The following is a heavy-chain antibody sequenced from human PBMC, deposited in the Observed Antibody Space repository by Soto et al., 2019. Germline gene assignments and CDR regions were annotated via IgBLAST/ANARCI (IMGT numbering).Heavy chain of an antibody. J-gene: IGHJ4*02. Sequence: QVQLVQSGGEVKKPGASVKVSCKASGYTFPSFAFNWVRQAPGQGLEWMGWITAYNGDTKYVPKFQGRVTMTTDTSTSTDYMALRSLRSDDTDVYYCAGVLQGSPVYFDYWGQGTLVTVSS. D-gene: IGHD2-15*01. CDR2: ITAYNGDT. CDR3: AGVLQGSPVYFDY. V-gene: IGHV1-18*01. CDR1: GYTFPSFA.